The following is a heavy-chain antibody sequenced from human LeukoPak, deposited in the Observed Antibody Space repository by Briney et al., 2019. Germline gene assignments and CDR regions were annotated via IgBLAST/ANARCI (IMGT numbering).Heavy chain of an antibody. CDR2: IYYSGST. J-gene: IGHJ3*02. V-gene: IGHV4-59*12. D-gene: IGHD2-2*02. CDR1: GGSISSYY. CDR3: ARDRVVPAAIGAFDI. Sequence: SETLSLTCTVSGGSISSYYWSWIRQPPGKGLEWIGYIYYSGSTYYNPSLKSRVTISVDTSKNQFSLKLSSVTAADTAVYYCARDRVVPAAIGAFDIWGQGTMVTVSS.